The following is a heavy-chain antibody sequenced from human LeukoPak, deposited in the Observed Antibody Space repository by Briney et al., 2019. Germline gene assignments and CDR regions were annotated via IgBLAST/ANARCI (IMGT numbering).Heavy chain of an antibody. D-gene: IGHD5-12*01. V-gene: IGHV4-34*01. CDR1: GGSFSGYY. Sequence: TSETLSLTCAVYGGSFSGYYWSWIRQPPGKGLEWIGEINHSGSTNYNPSLKSRVTISVDTSKNQFSLKLSSVTAADTAVYYCARARTWGIAATISFTYFDYWGQGTLVTVSS. J-gene: IGHJ4*02. CDR3: ARARTWGIAATISFTYFDY. CDR2: INHSGST.